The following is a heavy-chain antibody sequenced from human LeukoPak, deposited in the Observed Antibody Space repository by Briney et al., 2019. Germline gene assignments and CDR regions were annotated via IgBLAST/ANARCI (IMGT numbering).Heavy chain of an antibody. D-gene: IGHD3-22*01. V-gene: IGHV3-7*01. J-gene: IGHJ5*02. Sequence: AGGSLRLSCAASGFSYCSYWMHWVRQAPGTGLVGVASIKQDGSEKLYGASVRGRFTVSRDNARNSLYLNMKTLRSEDTALYYCARTGEDYSDSAGYGGFGPWGQGTLVIVSS. CDR3: ARTGEDYSDSAGYGGFGP. CDR2: IKQDGSEK. CDR1: GFSYCSYW.